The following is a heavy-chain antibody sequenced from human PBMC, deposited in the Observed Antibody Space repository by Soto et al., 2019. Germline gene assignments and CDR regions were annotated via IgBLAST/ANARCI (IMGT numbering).Heavy chain of an antibody. Sequence: WTWIRQPPGKGLEWLGEINHSGRDNYNPSLNSRVSISVDPSKKQFSLELTSVTAADTAIYYCARRPPRGIGFGDYKGPDIWGRGTLVTVSS. D-gene: IGHD4-17*01. CDR3: ARRPPRGIGFGDYKGPDI. V-gene: IGHV4-34*01. CDR2: INHSGRD. J-gene: IGHJ2*01.